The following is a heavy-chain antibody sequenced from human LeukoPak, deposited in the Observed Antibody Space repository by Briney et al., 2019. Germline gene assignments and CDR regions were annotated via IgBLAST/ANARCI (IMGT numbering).Heavy chain of an antibody. J-gene: IGHJ6*02. D-gene: IGHD4-17*01. CDR3: ARDLFYGDYEYYYCYYGMDV. CDR1: GFTFSSYA. V-gene: IGHV3-74*01. CDR2: INSDGSST. Sequence: GGSLSLSFAASGFTFSSYAMSWVRQAPGKGLVWVSRINSDGSSTSYADSVKGRFTISRDNAKNTLYLQMNSLRAEDTAVYYCARDLFYGDYEYYYCYYGMDVWGQRSTVTVSS.